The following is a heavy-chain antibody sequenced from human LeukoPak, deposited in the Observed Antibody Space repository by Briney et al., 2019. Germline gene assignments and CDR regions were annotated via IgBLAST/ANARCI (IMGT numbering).Heavy chain of an antibody. J-gene: IGHJ4*02. CDR3: ARDWYYYDSSGVGAPDY. CDR2: IYYSGST. V-gene: IGHV4-39*07. CDR1: GGSISSSSYY. D-gene: IGHD3-22*01. Sequence: SETLSLTCTVSGGSISSSSYYWGWIRQPPGKGLEWIGSIYYSGSTYYNPSLKSRVTISVDTSKNQFSLKLSSVTAADTAVYYCARDWYYYDSSGVGAPDYWGQGTLVTVSS.